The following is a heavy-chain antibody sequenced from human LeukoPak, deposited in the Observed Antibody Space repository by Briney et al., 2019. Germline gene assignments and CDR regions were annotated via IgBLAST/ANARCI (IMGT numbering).Heavy chain of an antibody. Sequence: ASVKVSCKASGYTFKDYDMQWVRQAPGQGLEWMGWINPKSGGTNYAQKFQGRVTMTRDTSISTAYMELSRLRSDDTAVYFCAQAEPDYWGQGTLVTVSS. V-gene: IGHV1-2*02. CDR1: GYTFKDYD. J-gene: IGHJ4*02. D-gene: IGHD1-14*01. CDR2: INPKSGGT. CDR3: AQAEPDY.